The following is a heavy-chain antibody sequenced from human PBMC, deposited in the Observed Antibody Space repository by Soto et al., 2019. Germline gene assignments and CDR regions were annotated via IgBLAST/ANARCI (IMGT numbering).Heavy chain of an antibody. Sequence: SGPTLVNPTQTLTLTCTFSGFSLSTSGVGVGWIRQPPGKALEWLALIYWDDDKRYSPSLKSRLTITKDTSQNQVVLTMTNMDPVDTATYYCAHSIAAAGTGGWFDPWGQGTLVTVSS. D-gene: IGHD6-13*01. CDR2: IYWDDDK. V-gene: IGHV2-5*02. CDR1: GFSLSTSGVG. J-gene: IGHJ5*02. CDR3: AHSIAAAGTGGWFDP.